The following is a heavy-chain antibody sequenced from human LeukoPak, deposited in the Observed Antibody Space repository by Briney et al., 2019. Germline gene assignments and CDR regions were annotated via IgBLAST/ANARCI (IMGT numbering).Heavy chain of an antibody. CDR2: IKKDGSET. V-gene: IGHV3-7*03. CDR3: VKDSPPRYSGSPPAY. J-gene: IGHJ4*02. Sequence: GGSLRLSCAASGFTFSTSWMSWVRQVPGKGLEWAANIKKDGSETYYVDSVKGRFTISRDNAKNSLYLQMNSLRADDTAVYYCVKDSPPRYSGSPPAYWGQGTLVTVSS. CDR1: GFTFSTSW. D-gene: IGHD1-26*01.